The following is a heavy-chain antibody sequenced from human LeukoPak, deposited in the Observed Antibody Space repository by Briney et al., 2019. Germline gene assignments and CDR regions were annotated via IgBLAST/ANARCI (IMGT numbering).Heavy chain of an antibody. D-gene: IGHD4-17*01. CDR3: ARGRYGDDGHY. CDR1: GASLSNYY. Sequence: SETLSLTCTVSGASLSNYYWSWIRQPPGKGLEWLAYINYSGSTRYNPSLQSRVTILVDTSKNQFSLRLNSVTAADTAVYFCARGRYGDDGHYWGQGTLVTVSS. J-gene: IGHJ4*02. V-gene: IGHV4-59*01. CDR2: INYSGST.